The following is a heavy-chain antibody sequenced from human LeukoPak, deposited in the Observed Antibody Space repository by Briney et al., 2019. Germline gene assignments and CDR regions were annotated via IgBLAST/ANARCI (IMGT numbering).Heavy chain of an antibody. CDR3: AKEGYSSTWNADFDY. Sequence: GGSLRLSCAASRFTFNNYAMSWVRQAPGKGLEWVSAISGSGVITYYADSVKGRFTISRDNSKNTLYLQMNSLRVEDTAVYYCAKEGYSSTWNADFDYWGQGTLVIVSS. D-gene: IGHD6-13*01. CDR1: RFTFNNYA. CDR2: ISGSGVIT. V-gene: IGHV3-23*01. J-gene: IGHJ4*02.